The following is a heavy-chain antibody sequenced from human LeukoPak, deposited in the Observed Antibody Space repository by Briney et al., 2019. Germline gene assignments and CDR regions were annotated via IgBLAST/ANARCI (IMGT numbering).Heavy chain of an antibody. D-gene: IGHD6-19*01. V-gene: IGHV5-51*01. Sequence: KVSCKGSGYIFSSYWIGWVRQMPGKGLEWMGIIYPGGSDTRYNPSFQGQVTISADKAINTAYLQWSSLKASDTAMYYCARPLSSGWYGVDSWGQGTLVTVSS. CDR1: GYIFSSYW. J-gene: IGHJ4*02. CDR2: IYPGGSDT. CDR3: ARPLSSGWYGVDS.